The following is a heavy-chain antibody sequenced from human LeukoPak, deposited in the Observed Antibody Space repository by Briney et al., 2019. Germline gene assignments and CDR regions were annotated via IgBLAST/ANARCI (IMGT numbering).Heavy chain of an antibody. CDR1: GGSFSGYY. V-gene: IGHV4-34*01. Sequence: SETLSLTCAVYGGSFSGYYWSWIRQPPGKGLEWIGEINHSGSTNYNPSLKSPVTISVETSKTQFSLKLSSVTAADTAVYYCASSSGRGAFDIWGQGTMVTVSS. J-gene: IGHJ3*02. CDR3: ASSSGRGAFDI. CDR2: INHSGST. D-gene: IGHD6-19*01.